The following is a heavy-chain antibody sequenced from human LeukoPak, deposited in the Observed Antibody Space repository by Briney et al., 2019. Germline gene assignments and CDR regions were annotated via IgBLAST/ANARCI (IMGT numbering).Heavy chain of an antibody. CDR3: ATGGYSGYALVY. J-gene: IGHJ4*02. CDR2: ISSSSSTI. D-gene: IGHD5-12*01. Sequence: GGSLRLSCAASGFTFSSYSMNWVRQAPGKGLEWVSYISSSSSTIYYADSVKGRSTISRDNSKNTMYLQMNSLRAEDTAVYYCATGGYSGYALVYWGQGTLVTVSS. V-gene: IGHV3-48*01. CDR1: GFTFSSYS.